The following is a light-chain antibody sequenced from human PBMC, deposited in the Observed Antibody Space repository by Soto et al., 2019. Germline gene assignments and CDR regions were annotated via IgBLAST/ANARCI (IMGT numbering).Light chain of an antibody. CDR1: QTVTSDY. Sequence: EIVLTQSPGTLSLSPGERATLSCRASQTVTSDYLAWYQQKPGQAPRLLIYGASDRATGIPDRFSGSGSGTDFTLTISRLEPEDFAVYYCQKYGSSPLTCGGGTKVDIK. J-gene: IGKJ4*01. CDR2: GAS. V-gene: IGKV3-20*01. CDR3: QKYGSSPLT.